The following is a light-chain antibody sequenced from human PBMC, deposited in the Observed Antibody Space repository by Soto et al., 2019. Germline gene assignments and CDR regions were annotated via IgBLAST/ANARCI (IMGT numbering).Light chain of an antibody. CDR3: HHRVNWPS. CDR1: QTVNRY. V-gene: IGKV3-11*01. Sequence: EIVLTQSPATLSLSPGERAILSCRASQTVNRYLGWYQQKPGQAPRLLIYDASNRATGIPARFSGSGSVTAFRLIISSLEHEDVAVCYCHHRVNWPSLGPGTKVDMK. CDR2: DAS. J-gene: IGKJ3*01.